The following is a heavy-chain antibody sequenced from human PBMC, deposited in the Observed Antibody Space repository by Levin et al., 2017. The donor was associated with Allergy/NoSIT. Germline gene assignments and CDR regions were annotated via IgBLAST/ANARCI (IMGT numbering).Heavy chain of an antibody. J-gene: IGHJ4*02. CDR3: LKIGRNYQPDY. D-gene: IGHD1-1*01. V-gene: IGHV3-72*01. Sequence: GESLKISCAVSGFTFSDHYMDWVRRAPGKGLEWIGRIRTKAYNYATEYVASVKGRFTISRDDSQNSVYLQMNSLNIEDTAVYFCLKIGRNYQPDYWGRGTLVTVSS. CDR2: IRTKAYNYAT. CDR1: GFTFSDHY.